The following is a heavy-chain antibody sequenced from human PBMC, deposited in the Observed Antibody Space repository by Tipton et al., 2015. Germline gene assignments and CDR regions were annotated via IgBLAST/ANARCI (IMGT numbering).Heavy chain of an antibody. CDR2: IDSSGRTI. V-gene: IGHV3-11*01. Sequence: AVSGFTFSNYYMSWIRQAPGKGLEWLSYIDSSGRTIYYTDSVKGRFTISRDNSKNSLYLQMNGLRAEDTAVYYCARAESHGFKMCGQGTMVTVSS. CDR3: ARAESHGFKM. CDR1: GFTFSNYY. J-gene: IGHJ3*02.